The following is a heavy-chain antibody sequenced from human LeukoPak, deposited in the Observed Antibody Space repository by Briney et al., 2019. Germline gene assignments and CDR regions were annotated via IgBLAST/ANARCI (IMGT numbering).Heavy chain of an antibody. V-gene: IGHV3-48*03. Sequence: AGSLRLSCAASGFSFSNYEMNWVRQAPGKGLEWVSYISSSGSTIYYPDSVKGRFTISRDNAKNSLYLQMNRLRAEDTAVYYCARDQDDYGDYWYFDLWGSGTLVTFSS. CDR2: ISSSGSTI. CDR3: ARDQDDYGDYWYFDL. J-gene: IGHJ2*01. D-gene: IGHD4-17*01. CDR1: GFSFSNYE.